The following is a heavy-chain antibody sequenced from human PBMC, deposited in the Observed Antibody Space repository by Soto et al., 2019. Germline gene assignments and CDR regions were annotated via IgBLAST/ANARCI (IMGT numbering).Heavy chain of an antibody. V-gene: IGHV3-30*04. Sequence: QVQLVESGGGVVQPGRSLRLSCAASGFTFSSYAIHWVRQAPGKGLDWVAFISYDGSNKHYTDSVKGRFTISRDNSKNILYLQMNSLRPEDTAVFYCARARFNPYAGGFAFDIWGQGTVVSVSS. D-gene: IGHD2-8*02. J-gene: IGHJ3*02. CDR3: ARARFNPYAGGFAFDI. CDR1: GFTFSSYA. CDR2: ISYDGSNK.